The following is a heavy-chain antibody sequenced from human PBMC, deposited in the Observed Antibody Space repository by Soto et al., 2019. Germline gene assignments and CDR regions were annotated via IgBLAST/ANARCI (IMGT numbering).Heavy chain of an antibody. J-gene: IGHJ4*02. CDR1: GGTFSGNT. V-gene: IGHV1-69*02. CDR3: ATHDYGDYLFDD. Sequence: QVQTVQSGAEVKKPGSSVKVSCKASGGTFSGNTISWLRQAPGQGLEWMGRIIPMLDVTNYAQKLQGRATITADKSTRTAFMEVTSLRSEDTAVYFCATHDYGDYLFDDCGQGTLGTVSS. D-gene: IGHD4-17*01. CDR2: IIPMLDVT.